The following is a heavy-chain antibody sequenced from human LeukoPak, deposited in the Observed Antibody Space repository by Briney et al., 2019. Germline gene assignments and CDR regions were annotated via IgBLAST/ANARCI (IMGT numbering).Heavy chain of an antibody. CDR1: GGSISSSSYY. CDR3: ARDQRMEGFDY. V-gene: IGHV4-61*02. J-gene: IGHJ4*02. CDR2: IYTSGST. Sequence: SETLSLTCTVSGGSISSSSYYWGWIRQPAGKGLEWIGRIYTSGSTNYNPSLKSRVTISVDTSKNQFSLKLSSVTAADTAVYYCARDQRMEGFDYWGQGTLVTVSS. D-gene: IGHD2-15*01.